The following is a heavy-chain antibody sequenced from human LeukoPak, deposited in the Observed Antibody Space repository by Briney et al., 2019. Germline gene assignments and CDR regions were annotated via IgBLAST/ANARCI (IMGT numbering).Heavy chain of an antibody. CDR3: ARTVSPAVTFFDH. CDR2: TYPDDSDT. J-gene: IGHJ4*02. CDR1: GYSFTSYW. D-gene: IGHD4-17*01. Sequence: GESLKISCKASGYSFTSYWIGWMRQRPGKGLEWMGITYPDDSDTRYSPSFQGQVTISADKSITTAYLQWSSLKASDTAIYYCARTVSPAVTFFDHWGQGTLVTVSS. V-gene: IGHV5-51*01.